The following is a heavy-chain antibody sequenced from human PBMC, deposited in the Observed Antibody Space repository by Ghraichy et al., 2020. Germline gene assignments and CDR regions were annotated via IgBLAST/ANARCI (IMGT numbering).Heavy chain of an antibody. J-gene: IGHJ5*02. D-gene: IGHD3-3*01. CDR2: IKQDGSEK. CDR3: ARDQGDYYDFGNWFDP. V-gene: IGHV3-7*01. CDR1: GFTFSSYW. Sequence: GESLNISCAASGFTFSSYWMSWVRQAPGKGLEWVANIKQDGSEKYYVDSVKGRFTISRDNAKNSLYLQMNSLRAEDTAVYYCARDQGDYYDFGNWFDPWGQGTLVTVSS.